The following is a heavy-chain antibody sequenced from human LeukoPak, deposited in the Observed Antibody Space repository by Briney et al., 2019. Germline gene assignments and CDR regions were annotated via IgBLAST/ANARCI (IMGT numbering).Heavy chain of an antibody. J-gene: IGHJ4*02. D-gene: IGHD3/OR15-3a*01. Sequence: SETLSLTCTVSGGSVSSTHYWGWIRQPPGKGLEWIGSIYYGGSTYYNASLRSRVTTSVDTSKNQFSLKLSSVTAADTAVYYCARAPRGLVIASFDYWGQGTLVTVSS. V-gene: IGHV4-39*07. CDR2: IYYGGST. CDR1: GGSVSSTHY. CDR3: ARAPRGLVIASFDY.